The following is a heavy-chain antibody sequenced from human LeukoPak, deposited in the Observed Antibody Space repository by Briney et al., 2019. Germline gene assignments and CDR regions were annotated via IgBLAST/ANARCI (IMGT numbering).Heavy chain of an antibody. Sequence: KASETLSLTCAVYGGSFSGYYWSWIRQPPGKGLEWIGEINHSGSTNYNPSLKSRVTISVDTSKNQFSLKLSSVTAADTAVYYCARKPFYYDSGRGMDVWGKGTTVTVSS. CDR3: ARKPFYYDSGRGMDV. CDR1: GGSFSGYY. D-gene: IGHD3-10*01. V-gene: IGHV4-34*01. CDR2: INHSGST. J-gene: IGHJ6*04.